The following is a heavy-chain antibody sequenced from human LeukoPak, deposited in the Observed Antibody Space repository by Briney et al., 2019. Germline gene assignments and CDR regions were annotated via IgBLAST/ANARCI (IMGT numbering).Heavy chain of an antibody. Sequence: KAGGSLRLSCAASGFTVSSNYMSWVRQAPGKGLEWVSYISSSGSTIYYADSVKGRFTISRDNAKNSLYLQMNSPRGEDTAVYYCARARPILRYSSGWYDFDYWGQGTLVTVSS. D-gene: IGHD6-19*01. J-gene: IGHJ4*02. CDR3: ARARPILRYSSGWYDFDY. CDR2: ISSSGSTI. V-gene: IGHV3-11*01. CDR1: GFTVSSNY.